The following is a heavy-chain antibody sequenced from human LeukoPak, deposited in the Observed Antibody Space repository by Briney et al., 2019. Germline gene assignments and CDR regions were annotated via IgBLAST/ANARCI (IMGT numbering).Heavy chain of an antibody. Sequence: SETLSLTCAVYGGALNGYYWNWIRQPPGKGLEWIGEINHGGSTNYNPSLKSRVTISVDTSKNQFSLKLSSVTAADTAVYYCARGFLGPWFDPWGQGTLVTVSS. D-gene: IGHD3-3*01. CDR1: GGALNGYY. V-gene: IGHV4-34*01. CDR3: ARGFLGPWFDP. CDR2: INHGGST. J-gene: IGHJ5*02.